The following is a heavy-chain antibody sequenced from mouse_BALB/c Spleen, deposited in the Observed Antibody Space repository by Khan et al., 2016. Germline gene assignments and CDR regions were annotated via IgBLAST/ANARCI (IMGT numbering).Heavy chain of an antibody. CDR2: INTYTGEP. D-gene: IGHD1-3*01. J-gene: IGHJ2*01. CDR3: ARSGDNYDFDY. Sequence: QSELVQSGPELKKPGETVKISCKASGYTFTNYGMNWVKQAPGKGLKWMGWINTYTGEPTYTDDFKGRFAFSLATSARTAYLQIINLKNEDTATYFCARSGDNYDFDYWGQGTTLTVSS. V-gene: IGHV9-3-1*01. CDR1: GYTFTNYG.